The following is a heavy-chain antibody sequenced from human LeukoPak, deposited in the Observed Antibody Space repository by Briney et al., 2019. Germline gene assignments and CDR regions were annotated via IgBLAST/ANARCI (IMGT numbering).Heavy chain of an antibody. D-gene: IGHD3-22*01. V-gene: IGHV4-4*07. J-gene: IGHJ4*02. CDR3: LRTYYDTRIPWD. CDR2: ISTSGST. CDR1: GGSISSYY. Sequence: SETLSLTCTVSGGSISSYYSSWIRQPAGKVLEWIGRISTSGSTNYNPSLKSRVTISVDTSKNQFSLKLSSVTAADTAVYFCLRTYYDTRIPWDWGQGTLVTVSS.